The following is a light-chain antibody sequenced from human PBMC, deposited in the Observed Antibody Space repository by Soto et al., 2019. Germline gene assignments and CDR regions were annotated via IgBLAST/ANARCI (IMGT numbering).Light chain of an antibody. CDR2: GAS. J-gene: IGKJ1*01. V-gene: IGKV3-15*01. Sequence: LITQAPATRSVSPGERASLSCRASQSVSIDLAWYQQTPGQAPRLLIYGASTRATGIPVRFSGSASGTEFTLTISSLQSEDFTVYYCQQYNKWPLTFGQGTKVDIK. CDR3: QQYNKWPLT. CDR1: QSVSID.